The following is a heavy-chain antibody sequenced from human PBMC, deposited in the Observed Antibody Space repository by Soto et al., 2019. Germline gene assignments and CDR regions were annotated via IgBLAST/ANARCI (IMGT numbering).Heavy chain of an antibody. CDR3: GKDSGYNYGYFRWFDP. D-gene: IGHD5-18*01. V-gene: IGHV4-59*01. J-gene: IGHJ5*02. CDR1: GGSISNFY. CDR2: IFYSGST. Sequence: SETLSLTCTVSGGSISNFYWSWIRQPPGRGLEWIGHIFYSGSTNYNPALKSRVTISVDTSKSQFSLKLSSVTAADTAVYYCGKDSGYNYGYFRWFDPWGQGTLVTVSS.